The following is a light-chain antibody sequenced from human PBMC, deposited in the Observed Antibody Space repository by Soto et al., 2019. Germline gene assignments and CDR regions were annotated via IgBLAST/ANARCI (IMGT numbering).Light chain of an antibody. CDR1: QSLLHEDGQTY. V-gene: IGKV2-24*01. Sequence: VFTQLPLSSPVTVGKSASLSCRYSQSLLHEDGQTYLSWFHQRPGQTPRLLIPRVSNRFSGGSDRFSVSGAGTDFTLNISRVEAEDVRVDYCMQATRYRPYTFGQGTKLEIK. CDR3: MQATRYRPYT. J-gene: IGKJ2*01. CDR2: RVS.